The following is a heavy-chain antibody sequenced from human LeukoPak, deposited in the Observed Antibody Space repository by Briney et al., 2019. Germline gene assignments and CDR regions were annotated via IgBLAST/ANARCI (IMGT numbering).Heavy chain of an antibody. CDR1: GFTFSRYW. V-gene: IGHV3-7*05. D-gene: IGHD3-16*01. CDR3: ARDVTAFDY. CDR2: IKEDGSDK. J-gene: IGHJ4*02. Sequence: GGSLRLSCAASGFTFSRYWMSWVRQAPGKGLEWVATIKEDGSDKYYVDFVRGRFTISRDNAKNSLYLQMNSLRAEDTAVYYCARDVTAFDYWGQGTLVTVSS.